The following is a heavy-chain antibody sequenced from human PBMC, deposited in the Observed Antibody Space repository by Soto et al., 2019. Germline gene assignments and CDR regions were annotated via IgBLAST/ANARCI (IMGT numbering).Heavy chain of an antibody. D-gene: IGHD6-19*01. V-gene: IGHV1-2*04. CDR1: GYTFTGYH. CDR2: INPNSGGT. J-gene: IGHJ4*02. CDR3: ARDLQGIAVAGMSH. Sequence: GASVKVSCRASGYTFTGYHMHWVLQAPGQGLEWMGWINPNSGGTNYAQKFQGWVTMTRDTSISTAYMELSRLRSDDTAVYYCARDLQGIAVAGMSHWGQGTLVTVSS.